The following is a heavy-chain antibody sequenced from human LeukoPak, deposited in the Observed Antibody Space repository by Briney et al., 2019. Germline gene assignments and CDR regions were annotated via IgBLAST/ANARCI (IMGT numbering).Heavy chain of an antibody. CDR3: ARDIMVMTYYYYYGMDV. CDR1: GYTFTSYY. CDR2: INPSGGST. D-gene: IGHD2-21*02. J-gene: IGHJ6*02. Sequence: VASVKVSCKASGYTFTSYYMHWMRQAPGQGLEWMGIINPSGGSTTYAQKFQGRVTMTRDTSTSTVYMELSSLRSEDTAVYYCARDIMVMTYYYYYGMDVWGQGTTVTVPS. V-gene: IGHV1-46*01.